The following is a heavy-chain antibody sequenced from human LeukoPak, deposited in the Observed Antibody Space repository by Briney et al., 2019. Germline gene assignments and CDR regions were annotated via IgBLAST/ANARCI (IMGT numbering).Heavy chain of an antibody. CDR3: VRDWDHYDFDS. Sequence: PGGSLRLSCAASGFAFSNYWIHWVRHVPGKGLVWVSRINPAGNYRNYADSVEGRFTISRDSARNTVYLQMNSLRAEDTALFYCVRDWDHYDFDSWGQGTLVIVSS. D-gene: IGHD3-3*01. CDR2: INPAGNYR. CDR1: GFAFSNYW. J-gene: IGHJ5*01. V-gene: IGHV3-74*01.